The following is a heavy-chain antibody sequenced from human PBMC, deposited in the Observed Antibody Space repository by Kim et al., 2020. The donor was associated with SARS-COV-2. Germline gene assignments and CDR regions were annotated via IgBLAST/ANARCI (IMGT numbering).Heavy chain of an antibody. CDR1: GGSISSGDYY. J-gene: IGHJ3*02. CDR3: ARVRTRITMIVVVTDAFDI. D-gene: IGHD3-22*01. Sequence: SETLSLTCTVSGGSISSGDYYWSWIRQPPGKGLEWIGYIYYSGSTYSNPSLKSRVTISVDTSKNQFSLKLSSVTAADTAVYYCARVRTRITMIVVVTDAFDIWGQGTMVTVSS. V-gene: IGHV4-30-4*01. CDR2: IYYSGST.